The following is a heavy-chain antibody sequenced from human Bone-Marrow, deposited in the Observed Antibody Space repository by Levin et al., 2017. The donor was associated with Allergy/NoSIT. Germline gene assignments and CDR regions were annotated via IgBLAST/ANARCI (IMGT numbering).Heavy chain of an antibody. J-gene: IGHJ3*02. V-gene: IGHV4-59*01. CDR2: MSYSGST. Sequence: SETLSLTCTVSGDSISSYYWSWIRQPPGKGLEWIGHMSYSGSTNYNPSLKSRVTMAVDTPKNRFSLSLSSVTAAHTAVYYCARSNYGDYDVDAFDIWGQGTMVTVSS. CDR1: GDSISSYY. D-gene: IGHD4-17*01. CDR3: ARSNYGDYDVDAFDI.